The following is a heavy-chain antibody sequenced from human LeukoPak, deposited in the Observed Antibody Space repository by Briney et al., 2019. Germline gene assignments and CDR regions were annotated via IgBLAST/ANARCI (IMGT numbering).Heavy chain of an antibody. CDR1: GYSFTSYW. J-gene: IGHJ6*02. V-gene: IGHV5-51*01. D-gene: IGHD6-6*01. CDR3: ARPSHRRAYYYGMDV. Sequence: GESLKISCKGSGYSFTSYWIGWVRQMPGKGLEWMGIIYPGDSDTRYSPSFQGQVTISADKSISTAYLQWSSLKASDTAMYYWARPSHRRAYYYGMDVWGQGTTVTVSS. CDR2: IYPGDSDT.